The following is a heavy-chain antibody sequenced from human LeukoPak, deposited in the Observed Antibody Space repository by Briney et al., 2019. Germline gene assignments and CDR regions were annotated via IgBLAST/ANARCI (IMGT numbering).Heavy chain of an antibody. D-gene: IGHD3-16*02. J-gene: IGHJ4*02. V-gene: IGHV3-9*01. CDR3: AKEAPAQYYDYVWGSYRRHFDY. CDR1: GFTFDDYA. CDR2: ISWNSGSI. Sequence: GGSLRLPCAASGFTFDDYAMHWVRQAPGKGLEWVSGISWNSGSIGYADSVKGRFTISRDNAKNPLYLQMNSLRAEDTALYYCAKEAPAQYYDYVWGSYRRHFDYWGQGTLVTVSS.